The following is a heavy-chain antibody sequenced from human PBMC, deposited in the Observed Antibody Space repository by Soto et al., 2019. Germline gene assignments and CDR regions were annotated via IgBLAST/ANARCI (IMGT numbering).Heavy chain of an antibody. D-gene: IGHD2-2*01. V-gene: IGHV4-34*01. CDR3: ARCPTRRYCSSTSCLKGVKYYYYGMDV. CDR1: GGSFSGYY. CDR2: INHSGST. Sequence: SETLSLTCAVYGGSFSGYYWSWIRQPPGKGLEWIGEINHSGSTNYNPSLKSRVTISVDTSKNQFSLKLSSVTAADTAVYYCARCPTRRYCSSTSCLKGVKYYYYGMDVWGQGTTVTVSS. J-gene: IGHJ6*02.